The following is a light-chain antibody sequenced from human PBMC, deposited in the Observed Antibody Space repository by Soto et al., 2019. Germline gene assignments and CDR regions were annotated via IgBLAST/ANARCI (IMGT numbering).Light chain of an antibody. J-gene: IGLJ1*01. Sequence: QSALTQPASVSGSPGQSITISCTGTSSDGGGYNYVSWYQQHPGKAPKLMIYDVSNRPSGVSNRFSGSKSGNTASLTISGLHPEDEADYYYSSYTSSSTPYVFGTGTKVTVL. CDR3: SSYTSSSTPYV. V-gene: IGLV2-14*01. CDR1: SSDGGGYNY. CDR2: DVS.